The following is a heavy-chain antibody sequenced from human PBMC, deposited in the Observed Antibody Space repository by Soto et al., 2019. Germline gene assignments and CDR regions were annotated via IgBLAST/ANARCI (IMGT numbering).Heavy chain of an antibody. Sequence: QVQLVESGGGVVQPGRSLRLSCAASGFTFSNFAMYWVRQAPAKGLEWMAVISYDGGNENYADSVKGRFTISRDNSENTLYLQINSLRPEDTAVYYCARRIPVSGPYGAFDIWGPGTMVIVSS. D-gene: IGHD6-13*01. CDR2: ISYDGGNE. V-gene: IGHV3-30*03. CDR1: GFTFSNFA. CDR3: ARRIPVSGPYGAFDI. J-gene: IGHJ3*02.